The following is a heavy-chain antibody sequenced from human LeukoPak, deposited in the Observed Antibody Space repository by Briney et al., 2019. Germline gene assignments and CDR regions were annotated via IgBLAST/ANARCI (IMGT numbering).Heavy chain of an antibody. V-gene: IGHV3-7*01. J-gene: IGHJ4*02. CDR1: GFTFSSYW. Sequence: GGSLRLSCAASGFTFSSYWMSWVRQAPGKGLEWVANIRQDGSEKYYVDSVKGRFTISRDNAKNSLYLQMNSLRAEDTAVYYCAREGRPNYYDSSGLDYWGQGTLVTVSS. CDR2: IRQDGSEK. D-gene: IGHD3-22*01. CDR3: AREGRPNYYDSSGLDY.